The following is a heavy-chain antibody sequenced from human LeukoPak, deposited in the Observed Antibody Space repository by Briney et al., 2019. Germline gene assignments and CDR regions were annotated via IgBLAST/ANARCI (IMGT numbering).Heavy chain of an antibody. D-gene: IGHD5-24*01. CDR2: IYSSEYT. CDR3: ARGSDDYKLGNH. V-gene: IGHV4-39*01. CDR1: GDSLDNSYC. Sequence: SETLSLSCTVSGDSLDNSYCWTWVRQPPGKRPEWIGTIYSSEYTYYHPSLRTRAAISADTSRNPFSLKLNSVTAADTAVYYCARGSDDYKLGNHWGHGTLVTVSS. J-gene: IGHJ5*02.